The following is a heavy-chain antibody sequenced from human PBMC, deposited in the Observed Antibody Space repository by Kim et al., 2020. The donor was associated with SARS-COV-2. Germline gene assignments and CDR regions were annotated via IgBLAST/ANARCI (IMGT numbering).Heavy chain of an antibody. Sequence: SVKVSCKASGFTFTSSAMQWVRQARGQRLEWIGWIVVGSGNTNYAQKFQERVTITRDMSTSTAYMELSSLRSEDTAVYYCAAGILRYFDWFVVDAFDIWGQRTMVTVSS. J-gene: IGHJ3*02. D-gene: IGHD3-9*01. CDR1: GFTFTSSA. V-gene: IGHV1-58*02. CDR3: AAGILRYFDWFVVDAFDI. CDR2: IVVGSGNT.